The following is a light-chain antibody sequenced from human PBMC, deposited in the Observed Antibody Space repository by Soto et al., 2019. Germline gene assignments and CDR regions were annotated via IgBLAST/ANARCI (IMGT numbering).Light chain of an antibody. V-gene: IGKV2-28*01. CDR2: LGS. CDR3: MQGLETPT. J-gene: IGKJ1*01. Sequence: DIVMTQSPLSLSVTPGEPASISCRSSESLLHSIGYNYLDWYLQKPGQSPQLLIYLGSNRASGVLDRFSGSGSGTDFTLKISRVEADDVGVYYCMQGLETPTFGQGTKVEIK. CDR1: ESLLHSIGYNY.